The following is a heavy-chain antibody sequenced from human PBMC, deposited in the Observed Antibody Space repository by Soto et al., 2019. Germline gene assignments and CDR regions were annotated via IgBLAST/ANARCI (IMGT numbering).Heavy chain of an antibody. CDR1: GGSISSYY. V-gene: IGHV4-59*08. J-gene: IGHJ5*02. Sequence: SETLSLTCTVSGGSISSYYWSWIRQPPGKGLEWIGYIYYSGSTNYNPSLKSRVTISVDTSKNQFSLKLSSVTAADTAVYYCARHFRVKSSSWYDGEGRFDPWGQGTLVTVSS. D-gene: IGHD6-13*01. CDR2: IYYSGST. CDR3: ARHFRVKSSSWYDGEGRFDP.